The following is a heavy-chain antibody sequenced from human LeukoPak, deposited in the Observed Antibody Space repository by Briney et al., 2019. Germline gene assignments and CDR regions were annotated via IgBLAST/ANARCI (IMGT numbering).Heavy chain of an antibody. CDR2: ISSSSYI. D-gene: IGHD3-16*01. V-gene: IGHV3-21*01. CDR3: AREIGGESINY. J-gene: IGHJ4*02. Sequence: GGSLRLSCAASGFTFSSYSMNWVRQAPGKGLEWVSSISSSSYIYYADSVKGRFTISRDNAKNSLYLQMNSLRAEDTAVYYCAREIGGESINYWGQGTLVTVSS. CDR1: GFTFSSYS.